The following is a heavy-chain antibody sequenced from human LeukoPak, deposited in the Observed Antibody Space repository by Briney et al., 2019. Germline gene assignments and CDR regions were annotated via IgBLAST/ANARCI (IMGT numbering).Heavy chain of an antibody. CDR1: GFTFSSFW. V-gene: IGHV3-7*01. Sequence: GGSLRLSCAASGFTFSSFWMSWVRQAPGKGLEWVANINQDGSGKYFVDSVKGRFTISRDNAKNSLYLQMNSLRAEDTAVYYCASGVYSSSSRDYWGQGTLVTVSS. D-gene: IGHD5-18*01. J-gene: IGHJ4*02. CDR2: INQDGSGK. CDR3: ASGVYSSSSRDY.